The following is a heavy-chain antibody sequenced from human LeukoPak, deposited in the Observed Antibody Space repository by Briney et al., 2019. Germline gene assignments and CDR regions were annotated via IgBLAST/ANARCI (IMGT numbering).Heavy chain of an antibody. J-gene: IGHJ6*03. CDR3: AGDNGSGNRYYYYYMDV. D-gene: IGHD3-10*01. CDR1: GFTFSSYS. Sequence: PGGSLRLSCAASGFTFSSYSMNWVRQAPGKGLEWVSYISNSSSTIYYADSVKGRFTISRDNAKNSLYLQMNSLRAEDTAVYYCAGDNGSGNRYYYYYMDVWGKGTTVTVSS. CDR2: ISNSSSTI. V-gene: IGHV3-48*04.